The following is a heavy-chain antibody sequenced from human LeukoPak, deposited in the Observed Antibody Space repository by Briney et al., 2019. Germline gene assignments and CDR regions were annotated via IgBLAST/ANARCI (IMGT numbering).Heavy chain of an antibody. CDR2: ISGSGGTI. Sequence: GGSLRLSCAASGFTFSSYAMSWVRQAPGKGLEWVSAISGSGGTIYYADSVKGRFTISRDNAENSLYLQMNSLRDEDTAVYYCARDLNLYDSSGYYPRWGQGTLVTVSS. V-gene: IGHV3-23*01. CDR3: ARDLNLYDSSGYYPR. D-gene: IGHD3-22*01. CDR1: GFTFSSYA. J-gene: IGHJ4*02.